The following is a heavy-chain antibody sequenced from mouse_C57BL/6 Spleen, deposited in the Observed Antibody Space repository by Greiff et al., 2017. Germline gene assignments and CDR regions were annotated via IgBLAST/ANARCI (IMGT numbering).Heavy chain of an antibody. D-gene: IGHD1-1*01. J-gene: IGHJ4*01. Sequence: VQLQQSGAELVRPGASVKLSCTASGFNIKDYYMHWVKQRPEQGLEWIGRIDPEDGDTEYAPKFQGKATMTADTSSNTAYLQLSSLTSEDAAVYYLTTWAYCSSYALDYWGQGTSVTVSS. CDR1: GFNIKDYY. CDR2: IDPEDGDT. CDR3: TTWAYCSSYALDY. V-gene: IGHV14-1*01.